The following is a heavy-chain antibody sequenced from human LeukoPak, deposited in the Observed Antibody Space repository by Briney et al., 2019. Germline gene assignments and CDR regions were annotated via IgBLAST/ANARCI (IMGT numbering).Heavy chain of an antibody. Sequence: PGGSLRLSCAASGFTFSSYWMNWVRQAPGKGLEWVANIKEDGSEKYYVDSVKGRFTISRDNAKNSLYLQMNSLRAEDTAVYYCTTHHSYTFDMWGQGTKVTVSS. CDR1: GFTFSSYW. CDR2: IKEDGSEK. CDR3: TTHHSYTFDM. D-gene: IGHD5-18*01. V-gene: IGHV3-7*01. J-gene: IGHJ3*02.